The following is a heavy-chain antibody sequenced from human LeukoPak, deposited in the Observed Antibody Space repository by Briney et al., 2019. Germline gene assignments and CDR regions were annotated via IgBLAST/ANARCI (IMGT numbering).Heavy chain of an antibody. V-gene: IGHV3-30*18. J-gene: IGHJ4*02. D-gene: IGHD4-17*01. Sequence: GGSLRLSCAASGFTFSSYGMHWVRQAPGKGLEWVAVISYDGSNKYYADSVKGRFTISRDNSKNTLYLQMNSLRAEDTAVYYCAKDPHYTVTTSYYFDYWGQGTLVTVSS. CDR1: GFTFSSYG. CDR2: ISYDGSNK. CDR3: AKDPHYTVTTSYYFDY.